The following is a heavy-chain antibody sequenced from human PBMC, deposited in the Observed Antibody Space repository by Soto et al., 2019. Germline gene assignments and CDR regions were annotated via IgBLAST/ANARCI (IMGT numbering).Heavy chain of an antibody. Sequence: QVQLVESGGGVVQPGTSLRLSCVASGFTFSSYGMNWVRQAPGKGPEWVVVIWFDGSNEYYGDSMKGRFTISRDNSKNTLYLQMNSLRAEDTAVYYCARSGDYDYYYAMDVWGQGTTVTVSS. CDR2: IWFDGSNE. J-gene: IGHJ6*02. D-gene: IGHD4-17*01. CDR3: ARSGDYDYYYAMDV. CDR1: GFTFSSYG. V-gene: IGHV3-33*01.